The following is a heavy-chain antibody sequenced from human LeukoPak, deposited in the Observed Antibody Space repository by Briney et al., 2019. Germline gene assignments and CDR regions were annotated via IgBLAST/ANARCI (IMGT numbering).Heavy chain of an antibody. J-gene: IGHJ4*02. CDR2: IKQDGSEK. Sequence: GGSLRLSCAASEFTFSSYWMSWVRQAPGKGLEWVANIKQDGSEKYYVDSVKGRFTIPRDNAKNSLYLQMNSLRAEDTAVYYCARERSSGWYRYWGQGTLVTVSS. V-gene: IGHV3-7*01. D-gene: IGHD6-19*01. CDR1: EFTFSSYW. CDR3: ARERSSGWYRY.